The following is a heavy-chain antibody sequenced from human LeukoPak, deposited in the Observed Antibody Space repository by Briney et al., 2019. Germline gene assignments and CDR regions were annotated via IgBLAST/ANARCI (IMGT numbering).Heavy chain of an antibody. J-gene: IGHJ4*02. CDR2: IYPGDSDT. Sequence: GESLKISCKGSGYNFTTYWIGWVRQMPGKGLEWMGIIYPGDSDTRYSPSFQGQVTISVDKSISTAYLQWSSLKASDTAMYYCARYSSTWYQFDYWGQGTLVTVSS. V-gene: IGHV5-51*01. CDR1: GYNFTTYW. CDR3: ARYSSTWYQFDY. D-gene: IGHD6-13*01.